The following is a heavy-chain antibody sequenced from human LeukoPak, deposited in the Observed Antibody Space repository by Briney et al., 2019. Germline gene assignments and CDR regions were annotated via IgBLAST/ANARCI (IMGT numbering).Heavy chain of an antibody. CDR2: IYYSGSA. CDR1: GASISGSGFH. J-gene: IGHJ4*02. Sequence: SETLSLTCTASGASISGSGFHWGWIRQPPGKGLEWIGNIYYSGSAYYNASLESRVTISIDTSKNQFSLKLNSVTAADTAMYYCAKSGGYGLIDYWGQGTLVTVSS. D-gene: IGHD1-26*01. CDR3: AKSGGYGLIDY. V-gene: IGHV4-39*01.